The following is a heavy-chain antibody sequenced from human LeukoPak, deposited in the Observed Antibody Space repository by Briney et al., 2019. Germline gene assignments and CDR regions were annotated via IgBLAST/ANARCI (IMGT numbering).Heavy chain of an antibody. CDR1: GYTFTSYY. J-gene: IGHJ4*02. V-gene: IGHV1-46*01. CDR3: ARDQAVAGLIDY. CDR2: INPSGGST. D-gene: IGHD6-19*01. Sequence: ASVKVSCMASGYTFTSYYMHWVRQAPGQGLEWMGIINPSGGSTSYAQKFQGRVTMTRDTSTSTVYMELSSLRSEDTAVYYCARDQAVAGLIDYWGQGTLVTVSS.